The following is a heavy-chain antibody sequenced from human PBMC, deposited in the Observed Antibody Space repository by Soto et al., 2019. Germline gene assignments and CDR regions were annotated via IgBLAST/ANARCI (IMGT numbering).Heavy chain of an antibody. Sequence: EVQLLESGGGLVQPGGSLRLSCAASGFTFSSYAMSWVRQAPGKGLEWVSAISGSGGSTYYADSVKGRFTISRDNSXTTLYLQMNSLRAEDTAVYYCASKVGDRPAKYGMDVWGQGTTVTVSS. CDR3: ASKVGDRPAKYGMDV. D-gene: IGHD4-17*01. CDR2: ISGSGGST. J-gene: IGHJ6*02. CDR1: GFTFSSYA. V-gene: IGHV3-23*01.